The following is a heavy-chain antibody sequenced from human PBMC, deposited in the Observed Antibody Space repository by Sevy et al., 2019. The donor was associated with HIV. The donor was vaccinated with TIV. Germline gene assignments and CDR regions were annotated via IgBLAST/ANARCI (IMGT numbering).Heavy chain of an antibody. CDR1: GGSINSDH. CDR2: VYYTGGT. J-gene: IGHJ3*02. Sequence: SETLSLTCTVSGGSINSDHWNWIRQPPGKGLEWIGYVYYTGGTNYNPSLKNRVTISVDRTKNQFSVNMTSVTAADTAVYYCARRNDFDIWGQGTMVTVSS. CDR3: ARRNDFDI. V-gene: IGHV4-59*08.